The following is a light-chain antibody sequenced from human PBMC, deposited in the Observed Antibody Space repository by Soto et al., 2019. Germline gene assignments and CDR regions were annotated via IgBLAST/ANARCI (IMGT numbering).Light chain of an antibody. CDR3: QAWDSSTVV. Sequence: SYELTQPPSVSVSPGQTVSITCSGDKLGDKYAYWYQQKPGQSPVLVISQDTKRPSGIPDRFSGSNSGNTATLSISGTQALDEADYYSQAWDSSTVVFGGGTKLTVL. J-gene: IGLJ2*01. CDR1: KLGDKY. CDR2: QDT. V-gene: IGLV3-1*01.